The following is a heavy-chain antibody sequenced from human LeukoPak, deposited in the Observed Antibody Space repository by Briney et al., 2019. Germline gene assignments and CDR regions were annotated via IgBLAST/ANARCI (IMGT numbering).Heavy chain of an antibody. D-gene: IGHD6-13*01. CDR3: ATIRAGYSSSWYGYWDY. CDR1: GGTFSSYA. J-gene: IGHJ4*02. Sequence: GSSVKVSCKASGGTFSSYAISWVRQAPGQGLEWMGGIIPIFGTANYAQKFQGRVTITADESTSTAYMELSSLRSGDTAVYYCATIRAGYSSSWYGYWDYWGQGTLVTVSS. CDR2: IIPIFGTA. V-gene: IGHV1-69*01.